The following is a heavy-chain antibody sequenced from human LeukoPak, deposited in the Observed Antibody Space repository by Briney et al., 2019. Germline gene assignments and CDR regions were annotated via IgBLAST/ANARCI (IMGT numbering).Heavy chain of an antibody. V-gene: IGHV3-23*01. Sequence: GGSLRLSCVASGFTFSSYAMNWVRQAPGKGLEGVSVVSVSGDTTYFADSVKGRFTISRDNSKNTLYLQMNSLRADDTAIYYCAKVVSGGNCYQSDYWGQGTLVTVSS. CDR3: AKVVSGGNCYQSDY. J-gene: IGHJ4*02. CDR1: GFTFSSYA. CDR2: VSVSGDTT. D-gene: IGHD2-15*01.